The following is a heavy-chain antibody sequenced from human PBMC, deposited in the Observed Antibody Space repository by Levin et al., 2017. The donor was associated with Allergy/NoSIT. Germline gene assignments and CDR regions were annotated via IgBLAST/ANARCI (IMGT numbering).Heavy chain of an antibody. CDR3: AKGGYEGIDY. CDR2: ISYDGSNK. CDR1: GFTFSSYG. V-gene: IGHV3-30*18. Sequence: GGSLRLSCAASGFTFSSYGMHWVRQAPGKGLEWVAVISYDGSNKYYADSVKGRFTISRDNSKNTLYLQMNSLRAEDTAVYYCAKGGYEGIDYWGQGTLVTVSS. J-gene: IGHJ4*02. D-gene: IGHD1-1*01.